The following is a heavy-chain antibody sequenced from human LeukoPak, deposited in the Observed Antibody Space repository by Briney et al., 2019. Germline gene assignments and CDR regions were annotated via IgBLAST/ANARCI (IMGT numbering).Heavy chain of an antibody. J-gene: IGHJ4*02. Sequence: PGGSLRLSCSASGFTFSSYWIDWVRQAPGKGLEWVANINPDGSVKYFVDSVEGRFSISRDNTKNSLFLEINSLRAEDTAVYYCARNLGWRQFDYWGQGTPVTVSS. CDR1: GFTFSSYW. D-gene: IGHD5-24*01. CDR3: ARNLGWRQFDY. V-gene: IGHV3-7*01. CDR2: INPDGSVK.